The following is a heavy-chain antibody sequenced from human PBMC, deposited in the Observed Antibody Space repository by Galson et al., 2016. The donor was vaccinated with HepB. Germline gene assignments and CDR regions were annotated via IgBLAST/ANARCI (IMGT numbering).Heavy chain of an antibody. CDR2: ISGDGHST. Sequence: SLRLSCAASGFTFSTYVMSWVRQAPGKGLEWVSGISGDGHSTYYADSVKGRFTISRDNSKNTLYLQMNSLRADDTALYYCAKDRDHFGDYVFDYWGQGTLVTVS. J-gene: IGHJ4*02. D-gene: IGHD4-17*01. V-gene: IGHV3-23*01. CDR1: GFTFSTYV. CDR3: AKDRDHFGDYVFDY.